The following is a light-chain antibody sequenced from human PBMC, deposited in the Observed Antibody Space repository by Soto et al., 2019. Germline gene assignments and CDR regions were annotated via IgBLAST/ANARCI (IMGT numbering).Light chain of an antibody. J-gene: IGKJ1*01. CDR2: GES. Sequence: EIVMTQSPVTLSVSPGERATLSCRASQSININLAWYQQKPGQAPRILIYGESTRATGLPNRFSGSGSGTELNLTISRLQPDDFATYYCQNYNSYSEAFGQGTKVDIK. CDR1: QSININ. CDR3: QNYNSYSEA. V-gene: IGKV3-15*01.